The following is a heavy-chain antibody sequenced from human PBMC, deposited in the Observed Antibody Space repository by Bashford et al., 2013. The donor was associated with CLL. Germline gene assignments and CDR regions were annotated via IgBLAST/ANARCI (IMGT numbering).Heavy chain of an antibody. Sequence: SVKVSCQGFWRHPSAAMLSAGCDRPLDKGLEWMGGIIPIFGTANYAQKFQGRVTITADESTSTAYMELSSLRSEDTAVYYCARVIPDDIVVVPAAIYYYGMDVWGPRDPRSPRLL. D-gene: IGHD2-2*01. CDR2: IIPIFGTA. V-gene: IGHV1-69*13. CDR1: RHPSAAML. CDR3: ARVIPDDIVVVPAAIYYYGMDV. J-gene: IGHJ6*02.